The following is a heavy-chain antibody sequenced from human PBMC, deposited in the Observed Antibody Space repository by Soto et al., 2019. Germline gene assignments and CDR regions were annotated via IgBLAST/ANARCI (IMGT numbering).Heavy chain of an antibody. J-gene: IGHJ3*01. CDR1: GFTVSGKRY. Sequence: DVRLVESGGGLIQPGESLRLSCAALGFTVSGKRYVAWVRQAPGKELEWISALYDVDGTFYADSVKGRFTTSIDSSKITVYLQMNGLRPDDTAVYYCASWHEREHAYDVWGRVTTVTVSS. D-gene: IGHD1-1*01. CDR2: LYDVDGT. V-gene: IGHV3-53*01. CDR3: ASWHEREHAYDV.